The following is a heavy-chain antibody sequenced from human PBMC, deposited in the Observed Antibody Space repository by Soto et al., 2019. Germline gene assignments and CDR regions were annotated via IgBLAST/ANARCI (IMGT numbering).Heavy chain of an antibody. Sequence: SETLSLTCTVSGGSISSGGYYWSWIRQHPGKGLEWIGYIYYSGSTYYNPSLKSRVTISVDTSKNQFSLKLSSVTAADTAVYYCARSADNYDFWSGFQGFTSYWFDPWGQGTLVTVSS. D-gene: IGHD3-3*01. J-gene: IGHJ5*02. V-gene: IGHV4-31*03. CDR3: ARSADNYDFWSGFQGFTSYWFDP. CDR1: GGSISSGGYY. CDR2: IYYSGST.